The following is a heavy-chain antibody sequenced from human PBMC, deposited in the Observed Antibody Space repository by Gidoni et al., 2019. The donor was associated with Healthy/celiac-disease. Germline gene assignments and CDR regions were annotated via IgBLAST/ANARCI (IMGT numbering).Heavy chain of an antibody. CDR2: ISSSGSTI. CDR1: GFTFSSYE. J-gene: IGHJ5*02. D-gene: IGHD4-17*01. V-gene: IGHV3-48*03. Sequence: EVQLVESGGGLVQPGGSLRLSCAASGFTFSSYEMNWVRQAPGKGLEWVSYISSSGSTIYYADSVKGRFTISRDNAKNSLYLQMNSLRAEDTAVYYCAGAYDYGDYVSDWFDPWGQGTLVTVSS. CDR3: AGAYDYGDYVSDWFDP.